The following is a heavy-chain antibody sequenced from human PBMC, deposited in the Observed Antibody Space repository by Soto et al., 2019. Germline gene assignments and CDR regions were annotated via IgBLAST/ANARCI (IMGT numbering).Heavy chain of an antibody. CDR2: ISSSGGST. D-gene: IGHD6-25*01. CDR1: GFTFSNYA. CDR3: AKRPGLAHFDY. J-gene: IGHJ4*02. V-gene: IGHV3-23*01. Sequence: EVQLLESGGGLVQPEGSLRLSCAASGFTFSNYAMSWVRQAPGKGLEWVSAISSSGGSTYYADSVKGRFTISRDNSKDTLYLQMNSLRAEDTAVYYCAKRPGLAHFDYWGQGTLVTVSS.